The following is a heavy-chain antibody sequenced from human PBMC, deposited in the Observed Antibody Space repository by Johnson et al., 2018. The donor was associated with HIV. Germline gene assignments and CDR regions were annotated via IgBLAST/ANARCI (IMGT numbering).Heavy chain of an antibody. Sequence: QVQLVESGGGVVQPGRSLRLSCAASGFTFSSYGMHWVRQAPGKGLEWVAVIYATNNTYYGDSVKGRFILSRDNSKNTLYLQMNSLRVEDTALYYCARGIGDEYAFDVWGQGTMVTVSS. V-gene: IGHV3-33*08. D-gene: IGHD2-21*01. J-gene: IGHJ3*01. CDR2: IYATNNT. CDR1: GFTFSSYG. CDR3: ARGIGDEYAFDV.